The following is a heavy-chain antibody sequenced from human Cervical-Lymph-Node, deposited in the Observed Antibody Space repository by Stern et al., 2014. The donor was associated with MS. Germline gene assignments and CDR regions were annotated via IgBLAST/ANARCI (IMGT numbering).Heavy chain of an antibody. D-gene: IGHD3-10*01. CDR2: IIPIFGTA. CDR1: GGTFSSYA. J-gene: IGHJ6*02. V-gene: IGHV1-69*01. Sequence: VQLVQSGAEVKKPGSSVKVSCKASGGTFSSYAISWVRQAPGQGLEWMGGIIPIFGTANYAQKFQGRVTITADESTSTAYMELSSLRSEDTAVYYCARDPSMVRGRRYYYYGMDVWGQGTTVTVSS. CDR3: ARDPSMVRGRRYYYYGMDV.